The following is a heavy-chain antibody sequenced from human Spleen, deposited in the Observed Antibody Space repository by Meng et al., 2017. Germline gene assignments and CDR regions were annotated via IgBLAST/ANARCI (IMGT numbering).Heavy chain of an antibody. V-gene: IGHV3-7*01. CDR2: IKQDGSEK. D-gene: IGHD3-3*01. Sequence: GGSLRLSCVASGFTLRTYAMSWVRQAPGKGLEWVANIKQDGSEKYYADSVKGRFTISRDNSKNTLYLQMNSLRAEDTAVHYCARGGGITISKVVSYYYYGMDVWGQGTTVTGSS. CDR1: GFTLRTYA. J-gene: IGHJ6*02. CDR3: ARGGGITISKVVSYYYYGMDV.